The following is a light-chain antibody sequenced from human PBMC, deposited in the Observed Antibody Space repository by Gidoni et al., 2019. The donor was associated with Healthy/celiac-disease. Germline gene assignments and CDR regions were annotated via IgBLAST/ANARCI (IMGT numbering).Light chain of an antibody. CDR1: QSVSSY. J-gene: IGKJ4*01. CDR2: DAS. Sequence: EIVLTQSPATLSLSPGERATLSCRASQSVSSYLAWYQQTPGQAPRLLIYDASNRATGIPARFSGSGSETDFTLTISSLEPEDFAVYYCQQRSNWPPTFXGXTKVEIK. CDR3: QQRSNWPPT. V-gene: IGKV3-11*01.